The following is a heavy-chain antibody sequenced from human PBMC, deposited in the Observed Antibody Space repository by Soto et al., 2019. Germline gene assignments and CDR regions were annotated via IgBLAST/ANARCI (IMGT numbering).Heavy chain of an antibody. CDR3: ARGSVDYGDVDYCYCDMDV. CDR2: IYSGGST. Sequence: EVQLVESGGGLVQPGGSLRLSCAASGFTVSSNYMSWVRQAPGKGLEWVSVIYSGGSTYYAEAVKSRFTISRDNSKNTLYLQMNRLGAEDTAVYYCARGSVDYGDVDYCYCDMDVWGKGTTVTVSS. CDR1: GFTVSSNY. J-gene: IGHJ6*03. D-gene: IGHD4-17*01. V-gene: IGHV3-66*01.